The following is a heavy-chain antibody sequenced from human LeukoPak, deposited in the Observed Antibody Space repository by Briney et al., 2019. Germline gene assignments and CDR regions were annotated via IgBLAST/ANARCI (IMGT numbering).Heavy chain of an antibody. J-gene: IGHJ4*02. V-gene: IGHV3-23*01. CDR3: ATYRQVLLPFES. CDR2: IFPSGGEI. CDR1: GFAFRSHA. Sequence: GGSLRLSCAASGFAFRSHAMHWVRQPPGKGLEWVSSIFPSGGEIHYADSVRGRFTISRDNSKSTLSLQMNSLRAEDTAIYYCATYRQVLLPFESWGQGTLVTVSS. D-gene: IGHD2-8*02.